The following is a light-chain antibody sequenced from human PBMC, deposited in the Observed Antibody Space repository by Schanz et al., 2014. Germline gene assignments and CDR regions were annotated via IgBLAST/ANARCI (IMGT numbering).Light chain of an antibody. Sequence: QSALTQPASMSGSPGQSITISCNGSSSDIGGYDYVSWYRQYPGKAPKLMIYDVFNRPSGVSNRFSGSKSGNTASLTISGLQAEDEADYYCSSYADSSTLFGPGTKLTVL. CDR2: DVF. CDR1: SSDIGGYDY. J-gene: IGLJ1*01. CDR3: SSYADSSTL. V-gene: IGLV2-14*01.